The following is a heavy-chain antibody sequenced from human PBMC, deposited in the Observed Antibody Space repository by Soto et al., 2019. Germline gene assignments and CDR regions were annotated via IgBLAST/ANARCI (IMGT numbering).Heavy chain of an antibody. D-gene: IGHD6-13*01. Sequence: EVQLLESGGGLVQPGGSLRLSCVTSRLTFSSYALNWVRQAPGKGLEWVSSISGSGDTTYYADSVKGRFTISRDNSKNTLYLQMNSLRVEDTALYYCATADYSYSWAPGDYWGQGTLVTVSS. J-gene: IGHJ4*02. CDR1: RLTFSSYA. V-gene: IGHV3-23*01. CDR3: ATADYSYSWAPGDY. CDR2: ISGSGDTT.